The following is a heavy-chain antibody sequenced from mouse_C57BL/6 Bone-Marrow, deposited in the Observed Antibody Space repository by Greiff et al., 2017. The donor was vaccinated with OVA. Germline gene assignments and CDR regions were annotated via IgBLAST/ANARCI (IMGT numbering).Heavy chain of an antibody. CDR2: IHPNSGST. J-gene: IGHJ3*01. V-gene: IGHV1-64*01. CDR1: GYTFTSYW. D-gene: IGHD1-1*01. CDR3: ARGDYVGSRQFAY. Sequence: QVQLQQPGAELVKPGASVKLSCKASGYTFTSYWMHWVKQRPGQGLEWIGMIHPNSGSTNYNEKFKSKATLTVDKSSSTAYMQLSSLTSEDSAVYYCARGDYVGSRQFAYWGQGTLVTVSA.